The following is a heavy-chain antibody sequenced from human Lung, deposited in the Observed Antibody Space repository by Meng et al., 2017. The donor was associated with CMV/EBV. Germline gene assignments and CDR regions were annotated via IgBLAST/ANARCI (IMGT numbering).Heavy chain of an antibody. CDR1: GFTLSNARMG. CDR3: VRIWGSAPYNWFEP. Sequence: SGXXLVXPTEILTLTCTDPGFTLSNARMGVSWIRQRPGKALEWLAHIFSNDDKSYSTSLKSRLTISKDTSKSQVVLTMTNMDPVDTATYYSVRIWGSAPYNWFEPWGQXTLVTV. D-gene: IGHD3-16*01. CDR2: IFSNDDK. V-gene: IGHV2-26*01. J-gene: IGHJ5*02.